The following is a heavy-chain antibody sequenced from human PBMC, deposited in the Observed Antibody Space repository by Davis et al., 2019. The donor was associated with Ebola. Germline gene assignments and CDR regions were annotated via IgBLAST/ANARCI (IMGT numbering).Heavy chain of an antibody. Sequence: GGSLRLSCAASGFTFGDYYMTWIRQAPGQGLEWLAHISRYGKTIYYADSVKGRSTISRDNTKNLLYLQMDNLRAEDTAVYYCARATRCGGDCYPDYWGQGTLVTVSS. CDR3: ARATRCGGDCYPDY. CDR2: ISRYGKTI. D-gene: IGHD2-21*02. V-gene: IGHV3-11*01. CDR1: GFTFGDYY. J-gene: IGHJ4*02.